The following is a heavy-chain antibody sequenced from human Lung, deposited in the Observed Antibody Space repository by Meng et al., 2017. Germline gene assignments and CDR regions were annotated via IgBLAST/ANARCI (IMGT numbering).Heavy chain of an antibody. V-gene: IGHV1-69*10. CDR2: LIPVLNKA. CDR3: ARGRGNQPLFDF. D-gene: IGHD2/OR15-2a*01. Sequence: QFHRLHSGAEVKKPGSSLKVACKTSGGSFSTYTFSWVRQAPGQGLEWMGGLIPVLNKAKSAPRFQDRVTFTADETTTTAYMELSSLTFEDTAVYFCARGRGNQPLFDFWGQGTLVTVSS. J-gene: IGHJ4*02. CDR1: GGSFSTYT.